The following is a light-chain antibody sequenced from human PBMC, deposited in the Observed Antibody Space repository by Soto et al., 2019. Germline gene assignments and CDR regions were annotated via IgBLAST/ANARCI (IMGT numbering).Light chain of an antibody. Sequence: QSVLTQPASVSGSPGQSITISCTGTSGDVGRYDLVSWYQQHPGRAPKLMVYEGAKRPSGVSNRFSGSRSGITASLTISGVQAEDEADYYCCLYASSAVLFGGGTKLTVL. CDR2: EGA. CDR1: SGDVGRYDL. V-gene: IGLV2-23*01. J-gene: IGLJ2*01. CDR3: CLYASSAVL.